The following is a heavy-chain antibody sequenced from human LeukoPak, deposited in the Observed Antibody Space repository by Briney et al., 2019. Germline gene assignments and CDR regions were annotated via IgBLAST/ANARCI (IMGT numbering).Heavy chain of an antibody. D-gene: IGHD1-26*01. CDR2: IGASGADT. J-gene: IGHJ4*02. CDR3: TRGSGRYEY. V-gene: IGHV3-23*01. Sequence: GGSLRLSCAASGFTFSNYAMSWVRQAPGQGLEWVSAIGASGADTYYADSVKGRFTISRDNSKNTLSLQMSSLKPEDTAVYYCTRGSGRYEYWGQGTPVTVSS. CDR1: GFTFSNYA.